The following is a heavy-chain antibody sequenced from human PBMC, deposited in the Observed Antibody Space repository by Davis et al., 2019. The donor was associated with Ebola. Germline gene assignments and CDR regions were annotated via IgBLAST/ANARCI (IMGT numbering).Heavy chain of an antibody. V-gene: IGHV3-20*01. D-gene: IGHD3-9*01. J-gene: IGHJ5*01. CDR1: GFTFDDYA. CDR2: INWNGGST. CDR3: ARVNAVTGYSRFDS. Sequence: GESLKISCAASGFTFDDYAMTRVRQAPGKGLEWVSGINWNGGSTGYADSVKGRFTISRDNAKNSLYLRLNSLRAEDTALYHCARVNAVTGYSRFDSWGQGTLVTVSS.